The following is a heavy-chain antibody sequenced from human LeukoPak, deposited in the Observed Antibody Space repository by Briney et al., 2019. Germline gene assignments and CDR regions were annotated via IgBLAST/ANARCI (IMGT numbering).Heavy chain of an antibody. CDR1: GFTFSSYG. V-gene: IGHV3-30*02. CDR2: IRPDESDK. D-gene: IGHD6-13*01. Sequence: GGSLRLSCAASGFTFSSYGMHWVRQAPGEGLEWEAFIRPDESDKYYADSVKGRFTISRDNSKNTLYLQMNSLRAEDTAVYYCARDLYSSSWKGIDYWGQGTLVTVSS. J-gene: IGHJ4*02. CDR3: ARDLYSSSWKGIDY.